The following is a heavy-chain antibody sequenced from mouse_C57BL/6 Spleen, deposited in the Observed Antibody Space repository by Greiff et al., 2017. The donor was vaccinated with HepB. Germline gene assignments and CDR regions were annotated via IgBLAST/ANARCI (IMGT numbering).Heavy chain of an antibody. CDR1: GYTFTSYG. CDR3: ARALLRYRSDFDV. CDR2: IYPRSGNT. Sequence: QVQLQQSGAELARPGASVKLSCKASGYTFTSYGISWVKQRTGQGLEWIGEIYPRSGNTYYNEKFKGKATLTADKSSSTAYMELRSLTSEDSAVYFCARALLRYRSDFDVWGTGTTVTVSS. J-gene: IGHJ1*03. V-gene: IGHV1-81*01. D-gene: IGHD1-1*01.